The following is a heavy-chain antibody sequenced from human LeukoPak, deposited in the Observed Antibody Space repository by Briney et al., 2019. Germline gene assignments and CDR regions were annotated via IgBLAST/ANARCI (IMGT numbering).Heavy chain of an antibody. J-gene: IGHJ4*02. D-gene: IGHD7-27*01. CDR2: IIPILGIA. CDR1: RGTFSSYA. Sequence: ASVKVSCKASRGTFSSYAISWVRQAPGQGLEWMGRIIPILGIANYAQKFQGRVTITVDKSTSTAYMELSSLRSDDTAVYYCARDPGDPTRFDYWGQGTLVTVSS. V-gene: IGHV1-69*04. CDR3: ARDPGDPTRFDY.